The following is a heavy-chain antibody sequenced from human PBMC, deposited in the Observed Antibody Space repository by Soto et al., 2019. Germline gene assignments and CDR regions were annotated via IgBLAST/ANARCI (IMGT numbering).Heavy chain of an antibody. CDR2: ISGSGGST. J-gene: IGHJ6*03. D-gene: IGHD6-6*01. CDR3: AKGSIAAPSAWDYYMDV. CDR1: GFTFSSYA. Sequence: PGGSLRLSCAASGFTFSSYAMSWVRQAQGKGQERVSAISGSGGSTYYADSVKGRFTISRDNSKNTLYLQMNSLRAEDTAVYYCAKGSIAAPSAWDYYMDVWGKGTTVTVSS. V-gene: IGHV3-23*01.